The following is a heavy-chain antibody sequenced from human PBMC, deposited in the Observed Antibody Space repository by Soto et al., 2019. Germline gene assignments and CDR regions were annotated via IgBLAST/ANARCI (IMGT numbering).Heavy chain of an antibody. J-gene: IGHJ4*02. Sequence: QVQLVQSGAEVKKPGSSVKVSCKASVGTVSSYAISWVRQAPGQGLEWMGGIIPIFGTAKYAQKFQGRVTITEDESTSTAYKELSSMRSEDTAVDYCARVRCSGCSCYSLDYWGQGTLVTVSS. D-gene: IGHD2-15*01. CDR3: ARVRCSGCSCYSLDY. CDR1: VGTVSSYA. CDR2: IIPIFGTA. V-gene: IGHV1-69*01.